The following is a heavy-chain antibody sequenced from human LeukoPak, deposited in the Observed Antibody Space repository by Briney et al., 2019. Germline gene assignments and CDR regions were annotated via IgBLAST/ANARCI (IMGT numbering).Heavy chain of an antibody. Sequence: GGSLRLSCAASGFTFSSYWMHWVRQAPGKGLVWVSRIDSDGSSTSYADSVKGRFTISRDNAKNTLYLQMNSLRAEDTAVYYCARARKSGGITMIRGVKDRGWFDPWGQGTLVTVSS. CDR2: IDSDGSST. CDR3: ARARKSGGITMIRGVKDRGWFDP. J-gene: IGHJ5*02. V-gene: IGHV3-74*01. D-gene: IGHD3-10*01. CDR1: GFTFSSYW.